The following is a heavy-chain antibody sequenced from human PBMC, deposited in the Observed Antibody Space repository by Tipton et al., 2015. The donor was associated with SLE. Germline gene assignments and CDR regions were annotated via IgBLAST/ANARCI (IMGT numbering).Heavy chain of an antibody. CDR1: GGSFSGYY. CDR3: ARGGGIVDY. V-gene: IGHV4-34*01. Sequence: LVKPTETLSLTCAVYGGSFSGYYWSWIRQPPGKGLEWIGEINHSGSTNYNPSLKSRDTISVDTSKNQFSLKLSSVTAADTAVYYCARGGGIVDYWGLGTLVTVSS. D-gene: IGHD1-1*01. J-gene: IGHJ4*02. CDR2: INHSGST.